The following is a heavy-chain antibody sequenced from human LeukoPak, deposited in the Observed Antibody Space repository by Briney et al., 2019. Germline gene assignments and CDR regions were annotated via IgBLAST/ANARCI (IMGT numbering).Heavy chain of an antibody. CDR2: IYPGDSDT. CDR3: ARWLGGYSGYDSLMSAFDI. Sequence: GESLQISCKGSGYIFTSYWIGWVRRLPGKGLEWMGIIYPGDSDTRYSPSFQGQVTISADKSISTAYLQWSSLKASDTAMYYCARWLGGYSGYDSLMSAFDIWGQGTMVTVSS. V-gene: IGHV5-51*01. D-gene: IGHD5-12*01. CDR1: GYIFTSYW. J-gene: IGHJ3*02.